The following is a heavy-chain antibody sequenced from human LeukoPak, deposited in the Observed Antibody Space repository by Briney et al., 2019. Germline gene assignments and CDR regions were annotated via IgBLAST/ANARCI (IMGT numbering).Heavy chain of an antibody. D-gene: IGHD2-2*01. CDR2: INHSGST. V-gene: IGHV4-4*02. CDR3: ARWVPAALNYYYGMDV. CDR1: GGSISSSNW. Sequence: SGTLSLTCAVSGGSISSSNWWSWVRQPPGKGLEWIGEINHSGSTNYNPSLKSRLTISVDTSKNQFSLRLSSVTAADRAVYYCARWVPAALNYYYGMDVWARGTTVTVSS. J-gene: IGHJ6*02.